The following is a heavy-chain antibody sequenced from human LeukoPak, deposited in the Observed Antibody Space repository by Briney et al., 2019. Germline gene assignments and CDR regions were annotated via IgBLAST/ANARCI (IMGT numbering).Heavy chain of an antibody. J-gene: IGHJ4*02. D-gene: IGHD2-15*01. CDR2: IYYSGST. CDR1: GGSISSSSYY. V-gene: IGHV4-39*01. CDR3: ARVGYCSGGSCSGKEYYFDY. Sequence: SETLSLTCTVSGGSISSSSYYWGWIRQPPGKGLEWIGSIYYSGSTYYNPSLKSRVTISVGTSKNQFSLKLSSVTAADTAVYYCARVGYCSGGSCSGKEYYFDYWGQGTLVTVSS.